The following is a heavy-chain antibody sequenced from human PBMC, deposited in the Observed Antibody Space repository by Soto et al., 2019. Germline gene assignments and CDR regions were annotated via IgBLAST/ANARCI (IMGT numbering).Heavy chain of an antibody. Sequence: PGESQKISCQGSGYRFTSYWISWVRPQPGKGLEWMGRIDPSDSYTNYSPSFQGHVTISADKSISTAYLQWSSLKASDTAMYYCARLPAWLPRGAFDIWGQGTMVTVSS. D-gene: IGHD5-12*01. CDR1: GYRFTSYW. J-gene: IGHJ3*02. V-gene: IGHV5-10-1*01. CDR3: ARLPAWLPRGAFDI. CDR2: IDPSDSYT.